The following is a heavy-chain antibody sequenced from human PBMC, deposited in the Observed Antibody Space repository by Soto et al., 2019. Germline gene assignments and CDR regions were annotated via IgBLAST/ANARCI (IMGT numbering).Heavy chain of an antibody. J-gene: IGHJ4*02. CDR3: AKLLDSGYDWDFDY. V-gene: IGHV3-30*18. CDR1: GFTFSSYG. CDR2: ISYDGSNK. Sequence: QPGGSLRLSCAASGFTFSSYGMHWVRQAPGKGLEWVAVISYDGSNKYYADSVKGRFTISRDNSKNTLYLQMNSLRAEDTAVYYCAKLLDSGYDWDFDYWGQGTLVTVSS. D-gene: IGHD5-12*01.